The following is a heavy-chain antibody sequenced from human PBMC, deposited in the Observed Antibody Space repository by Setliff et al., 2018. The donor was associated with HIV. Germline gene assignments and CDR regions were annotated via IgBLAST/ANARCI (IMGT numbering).Heavy chain of an antibody. V-gene: IGHV1-2*04. CDR3: ARAATILAFDI. D-gene: IGHD5-12*01. CDR1: GYTFTIYD. Sequence: ASVKVSCKASGYTFTIYDINWVRQAPGHGLEWMGWISPNSGGTNYAQKFQGWVTMTRDTSISTAYMELSRLRSDDTAVYYCARAATILAFDIWGQGTMVTVSS. CDR2: ISPNSGGT. J-gene: IGHJ3*02.